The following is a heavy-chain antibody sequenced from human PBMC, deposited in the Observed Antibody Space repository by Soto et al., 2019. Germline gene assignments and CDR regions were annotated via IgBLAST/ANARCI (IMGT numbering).Heavy chain of an antibody. CDR1: GFTFSSYS. D-gene: IGHD6-13*01. CDR3: ARHPERIAQIGWFDP. CDR2: ISSSSSTI. V-gene: IGHV3-48*01. Sequence: EVQLVESGGGLVQPGGSLRLSCAASGFTFSSYSMNWVRQAPGKGLEWVAYISSSSSTIYYADSVKGRFTISRDNAKKPLYLQRSSLGAEDTAVYYCARHPERIAQIGWFDPWGQGTLVTVSS. J-gene: IGHJ5*02.